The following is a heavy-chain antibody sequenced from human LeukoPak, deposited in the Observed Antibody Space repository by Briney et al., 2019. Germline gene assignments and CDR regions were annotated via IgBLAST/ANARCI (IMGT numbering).Heavy chain of an antibody. CDR2: ISAYNGNT. Sequence: ASVKVSCKASGYTFTSYGITWVRLAPGQGLEWMGWISAYNGNTNYAQMFQGRVIMTTDTSTNTAYMELRSLRADDTAMYYCARDPSYDSSGYPNWFDPWGQGTLVTVSS. V-gene: IGHV1-18*01. D-gene: IGHD3-22*01. CDR3: ARDPSYDSSGYPNWFDP. J-gene: IGHJ5*02. CDR1: GYTFTSYG.